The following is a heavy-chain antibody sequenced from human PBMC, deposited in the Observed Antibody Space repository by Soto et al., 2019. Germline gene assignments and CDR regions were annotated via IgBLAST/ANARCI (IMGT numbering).Heavy chain of an antibody. Sequence: GELQQWGTGLLKPSETLSLNCSVYGGSSRAYHWSWIRQSPGEGLEWIGEFSYSGSLNYNPSLKGRVSVSLNTSTNHFSLTMSSVTAADTAVYFCAGGPRYWSFALWGRGPLVTVS. V-gene: IGHV4-34*01. CDR2: FSYSGSL. CDR1: GGSSRAYH. CDR3: AGGPRYWSFAL. J-gene: IGHJ2*01. D-gene: IGHD1-20*01.